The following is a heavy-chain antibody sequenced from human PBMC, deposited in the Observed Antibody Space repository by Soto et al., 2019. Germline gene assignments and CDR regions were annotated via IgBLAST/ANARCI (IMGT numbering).Heavy chain of an antibody. V-gene: IGHV3-74*01. D-gene: IGHD1-1*01. CDR2: INSDGHTT. J-gene: IGHJ4*02. CDR1: GFTFSSYW. Sequence: GGSLRLSCAASGFTFSSYWMHWVRQAPGKGLVWVASINSDGHTTNYADSVKGRFTISRDNAKNTLHLQLNSLTAEDTAVYYCESFFGTTFSPRRFDVWGQGPFVTVPS. CDR3: ESFFGTTFSPRRFDV.